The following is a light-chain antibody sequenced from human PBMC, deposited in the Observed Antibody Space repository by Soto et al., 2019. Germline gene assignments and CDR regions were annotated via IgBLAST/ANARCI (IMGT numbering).Light chain of an antibody. CDR2: LGS. Sequence: DIVMTQSPLSLPVTPGEPASISCRSSLSLLHSNGYNYLDWYLQKPGQSPQLLIYLGSNRSSGVPDRFSGSGSGTDFTLKISRVAAEDVGVYYCMQALQTPPTFGQGTKLEIK. V-gene: IGKV2-28*01. CDR1: LSLLHSNGYNY. CDR3: MQALQTPPT. J-gene: IGKJ2*01.